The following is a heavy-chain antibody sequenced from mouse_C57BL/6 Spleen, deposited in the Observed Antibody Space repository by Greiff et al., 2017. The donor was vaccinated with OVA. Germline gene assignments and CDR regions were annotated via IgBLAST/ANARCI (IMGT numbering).Heavy chain of an antibody. J-gene: IGHJ1*03. CDR3: TISDYCGSSGYFDV. Sequence: EVQGVESGTVLARPGASVKMSCKTSGYTFTSYWMHWVKQRPGQGLEWIGAIYPGNSDTSYNQKFKGKAKLTAVTSASTAYMELSSLTNEDSAVYYCTISDYCGSSGYFDVWGTGTTVTVSS. CDR1: GYTFTSYW. D-gene: IGHD1-1*01. CDR2: IYPGNSDT. V-gene: IGHV1-5*01.